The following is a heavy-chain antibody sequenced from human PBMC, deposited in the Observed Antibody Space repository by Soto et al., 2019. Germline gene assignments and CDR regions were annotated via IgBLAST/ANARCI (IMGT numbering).Heavy chain of an antibody. V-gene: IGHV3-23*01. CDR3: AKQGGSGSRLTHDNWFDP. J-gene: IGHJ5*02. D-gene: IGHD3-10*01. CDR2: ISGSGGST. CDR1: GFTFSSYA. Sequence: PGGSLRLSCAASGFTFSSYAMSWVRQAPGKGLEWVSAISGSGGSTYYADSVKGRFTISRDNSKNTLYLQMNSLRAEDTAVYYCAKQGGSGSRLTHDNWFDPWGQGTLVTVSS.